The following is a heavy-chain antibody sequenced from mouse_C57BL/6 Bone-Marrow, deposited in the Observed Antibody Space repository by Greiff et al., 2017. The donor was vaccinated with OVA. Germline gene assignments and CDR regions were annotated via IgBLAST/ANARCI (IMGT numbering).Heavy chain of an antibody. V-gene: IGHV1-81*01. Sequence: VQLQESGAELARPGASVKLSCKASGYTFTSYGISWVKQRTGQGLEWIGEIYPRSGNTYYNEKFKGKATLTADKSSSTAYMELRSLTSEDSAVYFCARSPRGPFAYWGQGTLVTVSA. CDR1: GYTFTSYG. CDR2: IYPRSGNT. D-gene: IGHD3-3*01. J-gene: IGHJ3*01. CDR3: ARSPRGPFAY.